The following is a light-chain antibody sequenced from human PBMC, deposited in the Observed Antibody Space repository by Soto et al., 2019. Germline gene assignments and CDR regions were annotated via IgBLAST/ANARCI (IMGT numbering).Light chain of an antibody. CDR2: GAS. V-gene: IGKV3-15*01. CDR3: QQYYNWPPEGT. CDR1: QSISDT. J-gene: IGKJ1*01. Sequence: EIVMTQSPATLSVSPGGRATLSCRASQSISDTLAWYQQKPGQVPRLLIYGASARATGIPARFTGSGSGTEFTLTISSLQSEDGAVYYCQQYYNWPPEGTFGQGTKVDIK.